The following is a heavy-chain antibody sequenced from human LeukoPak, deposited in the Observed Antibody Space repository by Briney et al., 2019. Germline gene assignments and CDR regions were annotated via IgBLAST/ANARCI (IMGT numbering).Heavy chain of an antibody. CDR1: GGTFSSYA. CDR3: ARGARGYSYDDAFDI. Sequence: VASVKVSCKASGGTFSSYAISWVRQAPGQGLEWRGGIIPIFGTANYAQKFQGRVTITADESTSTAYMELSSLRSEDTAVYYCARGARGYSYDDAFDIWGQGTMVTVSS. D-gene: IGHD5-18*01. J-gene: IGHJ3*02. V-gene: IGHV1-69*01. CDR2: IIPIFGTA.